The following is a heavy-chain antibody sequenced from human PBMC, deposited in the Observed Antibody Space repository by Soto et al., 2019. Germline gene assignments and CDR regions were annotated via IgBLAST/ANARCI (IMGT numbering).Heavy chain of an antibody. CDR1: GFTFSSYA. J-gene: IGHJ3*02. V-gene: IGHV3-30-3*01. CDR2: TSYDGSDT. CDR3: ARAAVPKSVPNDAFDI. Sequence: QVQLVESGGGVVQPGRSLRLSCAASGFTFSSYAMHWVRQAPGKGLEWVAVTSYDGSDTFYADSVKGRFTISRDNSKNTLYLQMNSLRGDDTAVYYCARAAVPKSVPNDAFDIWGQGTMVTVSS. D-gene: IGHD2-21*02.